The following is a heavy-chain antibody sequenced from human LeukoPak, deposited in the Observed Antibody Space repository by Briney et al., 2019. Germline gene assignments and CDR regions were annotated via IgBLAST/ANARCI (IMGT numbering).Heavy chain of an antibody. V-gene: IGHV4-31*03. CDR3: AREREYYGSGSYFGNWFDP. Sequence: SQTLSLTCTVSGGSISSGGYYWSWIRQHPGKGLEWIGYIYYSGSTYYNPSLKSRVTISVGTSKNQFSLKLSSVTAADTAVYYCAREREYYGSGSYFGNWFDPWGQGTLVTVSS. J-gene: IGHJ5*02. CDR1: GGSISSGGYY. D-gene: IGHD3-10*01. CDR2: IYYSGST.